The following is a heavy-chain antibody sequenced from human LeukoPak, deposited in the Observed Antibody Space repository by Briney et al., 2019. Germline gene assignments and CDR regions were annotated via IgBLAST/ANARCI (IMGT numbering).Heavy chain of an antibody. CDR3: ARGSRITIPAAILNDY. J-gene: IGHJ4*01. CDR2: INPNSGGT. D-gene: IGHD2-2*02. CDR1: GYTFTGYY. Sequence: ASVKVSCKASGYTFTGYYMHWVRQAPGQGLEWMGWINPNSGGTNYAQKFQGRVTMTRDTSISTAYMELSRLRSDDTAVYYCARGSRITIPAAILNDYWGQEPWSPSPQ. V-gene: IGHV1-2*02.